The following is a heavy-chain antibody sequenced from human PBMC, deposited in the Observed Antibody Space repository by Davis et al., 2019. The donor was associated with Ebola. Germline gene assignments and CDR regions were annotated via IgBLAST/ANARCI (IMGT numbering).Heavy chain of an antibody. CDR3: ARDRANWNLPFDY. Sequence: GESLKIPCAASGFTFSSYSMNWVRQAPGKGLEWVSYISSSSSTIYYADSVKGRFTISRDNAKNSLYLQMNSLRDEDTAVYYCARDRANWNLPFDYWGQGTLVTVSS. D-gene: IGHD1-1*01. CDR2: ISSSSSTI. V-gene: IGHV3-48*02. CDR1: GFTFSSYS. J-gene: IGHJ4*02.